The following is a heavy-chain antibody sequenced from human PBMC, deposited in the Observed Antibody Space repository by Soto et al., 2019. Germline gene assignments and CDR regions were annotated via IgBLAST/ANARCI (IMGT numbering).Heavy chain of an antibody. V-gene: IGHV4-59*01. D-gene: IGHD3-22*01. Sequence: SETLSRTCSVSGGSISSYYWSWIRRPPGKGLEWIGYIYYSGSTNYNPSLKSRVTISVDTSKNQFSLKLSSVTAADTAVYYCARSRVYYYDSSGYYYFDYWGQGTLVTVSS. CDR2: IYYSGST. CDR1: GGSISSYY. J-gene: IGHJ4*02. CDR3: ARSRVYYYDSSGYYYFDY.